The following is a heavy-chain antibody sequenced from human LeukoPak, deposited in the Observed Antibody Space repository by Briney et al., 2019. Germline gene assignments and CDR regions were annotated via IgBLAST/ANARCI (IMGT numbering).Heavy chain of an antibody. J-gene: IGHJ3*02. V-gene: IGHV3-23*01. Sequence: TGGSLRLSCAASGFTFSSYGMSWVRQAPGKGLEWVSAISGSGGSTYYADSVKGRFTISRDNSKNTLYLQMNSLRAEDTAVYYCAKEGTYYYDSSGYYDIWAKGQWSPSLQ. D-gene: IGHD3-22*01. CDR2: ISGSGGST. CDR1: GFTFSSYG. CDR3: AKEGTYYYDSSGYYDI.